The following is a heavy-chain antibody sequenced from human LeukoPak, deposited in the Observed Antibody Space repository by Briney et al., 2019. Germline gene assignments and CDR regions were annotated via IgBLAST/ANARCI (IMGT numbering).Heavy chain of an antibody. Sequence: GGSLRLSCVASGFTFSSYAMHWVRQAPGKGLEWVAVIAFDGSNALYEDSVKGRFTISRDISKSTLYLEMNGLKAEDSAIYYCSRGRYGDYSRSGYYYGMDVWGQGTTVTVSS. CDR3: SRGRYGDYSRSGYYYGMDV. D-gene: IGHD4-17*01. J-gene: IGHJ6*02. CDR2: IAFDGSNA. CDR1: GFTFSSYA. V-gene: IGHV3-30-3*01.